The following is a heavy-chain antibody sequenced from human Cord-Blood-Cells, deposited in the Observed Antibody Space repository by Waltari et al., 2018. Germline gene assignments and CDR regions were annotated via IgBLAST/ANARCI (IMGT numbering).Heavy chain of an antibody. J-gene: IGHJ6*03. D-gene: IGHD7-27*01. CDR1: GFSLSTNRVG. V-gene: IGHV2-5*02. CDR3: AHRLGTGQSDDHYSMHA. Sequence: QITLKESGPTLVTPTQTLSLTCTFSGFSLSTNRVGVGWIRHPLRKALEWLARIYWDDEKRYSPSLGSRITTTEETPKTQALRTTTNTEPVTTATYSGAHRLGTGQSDDHYSMHACGKRTAVTVS. CDR2: IYWDDEK.